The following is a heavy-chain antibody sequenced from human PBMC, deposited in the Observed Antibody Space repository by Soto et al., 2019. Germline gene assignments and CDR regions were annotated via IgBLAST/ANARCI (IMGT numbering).Heavy chain of an antibody. J-gene: IGHJ6*02. CDR3: ARKQLLPFYYALDV. CDR2: IYYRGST. CDR1: GVSISGYY. Sequence: ETLSLTCPVSGVSISGYYWSWIRQSPGKGLEYIGYIYYRGSTNYNPSLKSRVTMSVDTSRNQFSLKVNSVTAADTAVYYCARKQLLPFYYALDVWGQGTTVTVYS. D-gene: IGHD6-19*01. V-gene: IGHV4-59*01.